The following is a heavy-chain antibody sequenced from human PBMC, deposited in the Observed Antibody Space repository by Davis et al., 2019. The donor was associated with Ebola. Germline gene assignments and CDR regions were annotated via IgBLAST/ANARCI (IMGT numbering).Heavy chain of an antibody. V-gene: IGHV4-39*01. CDR1: AGSISTSSYY. Sequence: MPSETLSLTCTVSAGSISTSSYYWGWICQPPGRGLAWIGSLYYIGRTYYNPSLKSRVTISVDTSKNQFSLKLSSVTAAATAVYYCTRHRYYYDSRGYPQYYFDFWGQGTLITVSS. CDR2: LYYIGRT. D-gene: IGHD3-22*01. CDR3: TRHRYYYDSRGYPQYYFDF. J-gene: IGHJ4*02.